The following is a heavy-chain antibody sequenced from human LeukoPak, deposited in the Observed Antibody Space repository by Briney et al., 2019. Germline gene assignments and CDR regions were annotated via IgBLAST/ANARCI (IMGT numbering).Heavy chain of an antibody. Sequence: GGSLRLSCAASGFTFSNYVMSWVRQAPGKGLEWVSAITNVGGTYYADSVKGRFTISRDNSKNTLYLQMNSLRAEDTAVYYCARGGWPYDYWGQGTLVTVSS. CDR3: ARGGWPYDY. V-gene: IGHV3-23*01. CDR2: ITNVGGT. D-gene: IGHD6-19*01. J-gene: IGHJ4*02. CDR1: GFTFSNYV.